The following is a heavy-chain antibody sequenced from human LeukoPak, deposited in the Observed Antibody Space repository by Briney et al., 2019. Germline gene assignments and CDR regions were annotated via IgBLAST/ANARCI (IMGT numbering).Heavy chain of an antibody. CDR1: GGTFSSYA. V-gene: IGHV1-2*02. CDR2: INPNSGGT. D-gene: IGHD1-26*01. CDR3: ARDRRVVGATGAFDI. J-gene: IGHJ3*02. Sequence: ASVKVSCKASGGTFSSYAISWVRQAPGQGLEWMGWINPNSGGTNYAQKFQGRVTMTRDTSISTAYMGLSRLRSDDTAVYYCARDRRVVGATGAFDIWGQGTMVTVSS.